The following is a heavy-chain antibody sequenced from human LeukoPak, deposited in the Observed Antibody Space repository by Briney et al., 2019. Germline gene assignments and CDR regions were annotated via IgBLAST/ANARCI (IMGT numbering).Heavy chain of an antibody. CDR3: AKDPEDIVVVPAGDFDY. J-gene: IGHJ4*02. Sequence: GSLRLSCAASGFTFSSYAMSWVRQAPGKGLEWVSIISGSGGTTHYADSVKGRFTISRDNSKNTLYVQMNSLRAEDTAVYYCAKDPEDIVVVPAGDFDYWGQGTLVTVSS. CDR1: GFTFSSYA. CDR2: ISGSGGTT. D-gene: IGHD2-2*01. V-gene: IGHV3-23*01.